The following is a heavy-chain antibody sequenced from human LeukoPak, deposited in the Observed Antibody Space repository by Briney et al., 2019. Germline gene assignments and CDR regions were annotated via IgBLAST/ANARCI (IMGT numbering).Heavy chain of an antibody. V-gene: IGHV3-30*02. J-gene: IGHJ5*02. D-gene: IGHD6-13*01. CDR3: AKDPRSGSSSWFDP. Sequence: DSVKGRFTIARDNSKNTLYLQMNSLRAEDTAVYYCAKDPRSGSSSWFDPWGQGTLVTVSS.